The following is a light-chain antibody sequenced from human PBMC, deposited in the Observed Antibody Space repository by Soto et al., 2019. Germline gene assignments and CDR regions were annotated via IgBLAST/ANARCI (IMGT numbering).Light chain of an antibody. V-gene: IGLV4-69*01. CDR2: LNSDGSH. CDR1: SGHSNYV. CDR3: HTWETGVRL. Sequence: QPVLTQSPSASASLGASVKLTCTLSSGHSNYVIAWHQQQPEKGPRYLMKLNSDGSHSKGDGIPDRFSGSSSGAERYLTISRLQSEDEADYYCHTWETGVRLFGGGNNLTVL. J-gene: IGLJ2*01.